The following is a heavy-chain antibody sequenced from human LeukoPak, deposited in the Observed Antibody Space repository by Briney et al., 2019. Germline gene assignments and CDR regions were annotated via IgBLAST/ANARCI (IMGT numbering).Heavy chain of an antibody. Sequence: PVASVKVSCKTSGYTFTNYDINWVRQATGQRLEWLGWMSPNNGNTGYAQKFQGRVTMTRNTSIGTAYMELSSLRSEDTAIYYCVRVPPGTTIYAYWGQGTLVTVSS. J-gene: IGHJ4*02. D-gene: IGHD1-14*01. V-gene: IGHV1-8*01. CDR3: VRVPPGTTIYAY. CDR1: GYTFTNYD. CDR2: MSPNNGNT.